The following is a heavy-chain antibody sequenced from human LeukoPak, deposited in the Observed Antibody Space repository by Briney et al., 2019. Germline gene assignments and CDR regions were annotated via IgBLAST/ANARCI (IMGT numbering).Heavy chain of an antibody. CDR2: ISGSGGST. CDR3: AKSPDYDFWSGYYGYYFDY. D-gene: IGHD3-3*01. J-gene: IGHJ4*02. V-gene: IGHV3-23*01. CDR1: GFTFSSYA. Sequence: GGSLTLSCAASGFTFSSYAMSWVRQAPGKGLEGVSAISGSGGSTYYADSVKGRFTISRDNSKNTLYLQMNSLRAEDTAVYYCAKSPDYDFWSGYYGYYFDYWGQGTLVTVSS.